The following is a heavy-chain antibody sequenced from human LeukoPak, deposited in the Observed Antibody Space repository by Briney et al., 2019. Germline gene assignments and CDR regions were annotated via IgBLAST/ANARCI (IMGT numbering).Heavy chain of an antibody. D-gene: IGHD2-15*01. V-gene: IGHV3-15*01. J-gene: IGHJ4*02. Sequence: GGSLRLSCAASGFTFSNAWMSWVRQAPGKGLEWVGRIKSKTDGGTTDYAAPVKGRFTISRDDPKNTLYLQMNSLKTEDTAVYYCTTEDCSGGSSFPFDYWGQGTLVTVSS. CDR1: GFTFSNAW. CDR2: IKSKTDGGTT. CDR3: TTEDCSGGSSFPFDY.